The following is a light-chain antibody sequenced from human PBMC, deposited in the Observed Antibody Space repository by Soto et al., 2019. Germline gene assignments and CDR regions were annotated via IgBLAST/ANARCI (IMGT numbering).Light chain of an antibody. J-gene: IGKJ3*01. CDR1: QSISSY. CDR2: AAS. V-gene: IGKV1-39*01. Sequence: DIQMTQSPSSLSASVGDRVTITCRASQSISSYLNWYQQKPGKAPKLLIYAASSLQSGVPSRFSGSGSGTDFTLTISSLQPEDFATYYCQQSYSTLFTFGPGTKVAI. CDR3: QQSYSTLFT.